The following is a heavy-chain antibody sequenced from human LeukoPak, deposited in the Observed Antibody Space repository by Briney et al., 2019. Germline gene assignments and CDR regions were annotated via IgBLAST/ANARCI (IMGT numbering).Heavy chain of an antibody. CDR1: GYTFTGYY. CDR3: ARGAMRSDYYYGMDV. D-gene: IGHD2-2*01. Sequence: ASVKVSCKASGYTFTGYYMHWVRQAPGQGLEWMGWINPNSGGTNYAQKFQGRVTMARDTSISTAYMELSRLRSDDPAVYCCARGAMRSDYYYGMDVWVQGTTVTV. V-gene: IGHV1-2*02. J-gene: IGHJ6*02. CDR2: INPNSGGT.